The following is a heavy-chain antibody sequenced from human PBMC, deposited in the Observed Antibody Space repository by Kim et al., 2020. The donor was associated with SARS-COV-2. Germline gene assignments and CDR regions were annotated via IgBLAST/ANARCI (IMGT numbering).Heavy chain of an antibody. V-gene: IGHV1-69*13. CDR1: GGTFSNYA. CDR3: VRAGVSGYNCPHAY. Sequence: SVKVSCKASGGTFSNYAISWVRQAPGQGLEWMGGFIPIVDTPTYAQKFQGRVTITADESTSTAYMELSSLRSDDTAVYYCVRAGVSGYNCPHAYWGQGTLVTVSS. J-gene: IGHJ4*02. D-gene: IGHD5-12*01. CDR2: FIPIVDTP.